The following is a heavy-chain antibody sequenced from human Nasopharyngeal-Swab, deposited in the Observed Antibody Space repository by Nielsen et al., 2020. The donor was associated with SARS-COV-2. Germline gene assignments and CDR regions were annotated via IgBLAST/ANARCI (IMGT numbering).Heavy chain of an antibody. J-gene: IGHJ4*02. CDR1: GYSFTSYW. CDR2: IYPGDSDT. Sequence: KVSCRGSGYSFTSYWIGWVRQMPGKGLEWMGIIYPGDSDTRYSPSFQGQVTISADKSISTAYLQWCSLKASDTAMYYCARSGLVGATFFDYWGQGTLVTVSS. D-gene: IGHD1-26*01. V-gene: IGHV5-51*01. CDR3: ARSGLVGATFFDY.